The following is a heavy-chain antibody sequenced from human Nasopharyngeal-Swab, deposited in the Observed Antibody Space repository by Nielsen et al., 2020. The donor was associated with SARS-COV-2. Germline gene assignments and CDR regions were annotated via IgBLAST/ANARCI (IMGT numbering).Heavy chain of an antibody. CDR2: IGTAGDT. CDR1: GFTFSSYD. V-gene: IGHV3-13*03. D-gene: IGHD1-14*01. CDR3: ANHPGSHYYYYYMDV. Sequence: GGSLRLSCAACGFTFSSYDMHWVRQATGKGLEWVSAIGTAGDTYYPGSVKGQFTISRENAKNSLYLQMNSLRAEDTAVYYCANHPGSHYYYYYMDVWGKGTTVTVSS. J-gene: IGHJ6*03.